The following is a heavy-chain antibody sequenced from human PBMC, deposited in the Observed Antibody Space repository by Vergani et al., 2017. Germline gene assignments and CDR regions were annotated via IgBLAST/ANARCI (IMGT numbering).Heavy chain of an antibody. J-gene: IGHJ6*02. CDR1: GFTLNTYG. CDR2: IRYDGSNK. V-gene: IGHV3-30*02. CDR3: AKASYYYYGMDV. Sequence: QVQILQSGGGVVQPGGSLRLSCTLSGFTLNTYGIHWVRQAPGKGLEWVAFIRYDGSNKYYADSVKGRFTISRDNSKNTLYLQMNSLRAEDTAVYYCAKASYYYYGMDVWGQGTTVTVSS.